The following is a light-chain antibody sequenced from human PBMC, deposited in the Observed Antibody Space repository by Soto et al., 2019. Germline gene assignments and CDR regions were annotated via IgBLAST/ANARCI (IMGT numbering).Light chain of an antibody. CDR2: RDN. CDR3: SAWYEDIYGPV. CDR1: SSDIGSNP. J-gene: IGLJ2*01. Sequence: QSVLTQPPSASGTPGQRVAISCSGGSSDIGSNPVNWYLHLPGAAPKILIYRDNHRPSGVPDRLSGSTSGTSASPPISGLQSVDEADYFCSAWYEDIYGPVFGGGTKVTVL. V-gene: IGLV1-44*01.